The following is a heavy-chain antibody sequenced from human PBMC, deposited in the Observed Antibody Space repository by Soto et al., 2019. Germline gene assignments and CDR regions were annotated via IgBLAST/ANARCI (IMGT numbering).Heavy chain of an antibody. Sequence: QVQLQESGPGLVKPLATVSLTCTVSGGSLIDDYWNWIRQPPGKGLEWIGYVYYSGSTNYNPSLKSRVTRSLYTSKKQLSLKLISVTTADTAVYYCARGNYYKSSTFDIWGHGTMVSVSS. J-gene: IGHJ3*02. V-gene: IGHV4-59*01. D-gene: IGHD3-10*01. CDR3: ARGNYYKSSTFDI. CDR2: VYYSGST. CDR1: GGSLIDDY.